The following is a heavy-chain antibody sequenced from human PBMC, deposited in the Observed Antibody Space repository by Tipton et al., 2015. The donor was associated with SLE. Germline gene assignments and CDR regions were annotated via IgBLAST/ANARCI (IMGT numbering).Heavy chain of an antibody. CDR2: LYYSGST. Sequence: PGLVKPSETLSVNCVVSGYSISGGYYWAWIRQPPGKGLEWIGSLYYSGSTYYNPSLKSRVTISVDRSKNQFSLKLTSVTAADTAVYYCAREGEKAGEDFWGPGMLVTVSS. J-gene: IGHJ4*02. CDR3: AREGEKAGEDF. V-gene: IGHV4-38-2*02. D-gene: IGHD3-16*01. CDR1: GYSISGGYY.